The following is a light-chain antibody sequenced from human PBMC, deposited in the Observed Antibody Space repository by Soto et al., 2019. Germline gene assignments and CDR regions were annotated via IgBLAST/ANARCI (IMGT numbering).Light chain of an antibody. CDR3: GTWDTSLTGDSSLSGEV. J-gene: IGLJ2*01. CDR2: DNN. CDR1: SSNIGINY. Sequence: QSVLTQPPSVSAASGQKVTISCSGSSSNIGINYVSWYQHVPGTAPKLIIYDNNRRPSGISDRFSASKSGTSATLDITGLQTGDEADYYCGTWDTSLTGDSSLSGEVFGGGTKLTVL. V-gene: IGLV1-51*01.